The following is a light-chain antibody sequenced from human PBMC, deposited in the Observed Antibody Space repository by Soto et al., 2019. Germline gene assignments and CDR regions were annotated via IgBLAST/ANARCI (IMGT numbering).Light chain of an antibody. CDR2: GAS. Sequence: EIAMTQSPVPLSASPGERVTLSCRASQSVNINLAWYQQRPGQAPRVLIYGASNRASGIPDRFSGSGSGTDFTLTISSLEPDDFALYYCQQYKDWPPLTFGGGTRVEIK. J-gene: IGKJ4*01. CDR1: QSVNIN. V-gene: IGKV3D-15*01. CDR3: QQYKDWPPLT.